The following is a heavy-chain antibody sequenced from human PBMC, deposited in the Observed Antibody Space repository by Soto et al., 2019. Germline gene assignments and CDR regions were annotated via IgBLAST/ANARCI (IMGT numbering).Heavy chain of an antibody. CDR1: GRSLGYRA. J-gene: IGHJ4*02. Sequence: PVKVACKASGRSLGYRAVTWLRQAPGQGLGWMGHIFSDTADYAHTFQGRVTISADKSTSTAYMQLDSLTSNHTAVYYCATAPLYFPCRQGSFDTWRQGTLVTVSS. CDR2: IFSDTA. CDR3: ATAPLYFPCRQGSFDT. V-gene: IGHV1-69*06. D-gene: IGHD3-9*01.